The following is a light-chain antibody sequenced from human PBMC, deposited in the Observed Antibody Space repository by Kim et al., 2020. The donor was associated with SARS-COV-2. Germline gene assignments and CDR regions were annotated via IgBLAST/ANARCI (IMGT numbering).Light chain of an antibody. CDR2: GAS. V-gene: IGKV3-15*01. CDR1: QSVGSN. Sequence: GSPGERATLSCRASQSVGSNLAWFQQKPGQAPRLLIYGASTRATGIPARFSGSGSATEFTLTISSLQSEDFAVYYCQQYNTWPLAFGGGTKVDIK. CDR3: QQYNTWPLA. J-gene: IGKJ4*01.